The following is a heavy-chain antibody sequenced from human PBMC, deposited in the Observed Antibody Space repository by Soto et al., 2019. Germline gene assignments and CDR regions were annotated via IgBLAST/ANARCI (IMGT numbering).Heavy chain of an antibody. D-gene: IGHD6-19*01. CDR3: ARDASGWSQY. Sequence: PGGSLRLSCAASGFTFSGYWMSWLRQAPGKGLEWVANIKQDGSEKYFLDSVKGRFSISRDNAEKSLYLQMDSLRVDDTAVYYCARDASGWSQYWGQRTLVTVSS. CDR1: GFTFSGYW. CDR2: IKQDGSEK. V-gene: IGHV3-7*01. J-gene: IGHJ4*02.